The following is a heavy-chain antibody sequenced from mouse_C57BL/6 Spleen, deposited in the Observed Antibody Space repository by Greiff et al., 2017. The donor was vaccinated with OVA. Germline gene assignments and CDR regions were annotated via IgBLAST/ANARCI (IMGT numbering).Heavy chain of an antibody. CDR1: GYTFTSYW. CDR2: IDPSDSET. V-gene: IGHV1-52*01. Sequence: VQLQQPGAELVRPGSSVKLSCKASGYTFTSYWMHWVKQRPIQGLEWIGNIDPSDSETHSNQKFKDKATLTVDKSSSTAYMQLSSLTSEDSAVYYCARGNDFDYWGQGTTLTVSS. D-gene: IGHD2-1*01. J-gene: IGHJ2*01. CDR3: ARGNDFDY.